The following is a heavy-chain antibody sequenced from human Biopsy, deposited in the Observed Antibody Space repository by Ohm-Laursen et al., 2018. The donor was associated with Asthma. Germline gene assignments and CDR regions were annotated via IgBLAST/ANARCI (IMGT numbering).Heavy chain of an antibody. CDR2: ISVYNGNT. D-gene: IGHD3-10*01. Sequence: SVKVSCKTSGYTFNSAGITWLRQAPGQGLEWMGRISVYNGNTKVAQKLQDRVTMITDTSTSTAYMELRSLRSDDTAVYFCARAVDYSHYYGIDVWGQGTTVTVS. CDR3: ARAVDYSHYYGIDV. J-gene: IGHJ6*02. CDR1: GYTFNSAG. V-gene: IGHV1-18*01.